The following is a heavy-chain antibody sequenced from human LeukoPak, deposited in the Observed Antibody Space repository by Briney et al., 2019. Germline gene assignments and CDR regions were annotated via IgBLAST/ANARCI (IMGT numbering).Heavy chain of an antibody. D-gene: IGHD3-22*01. CDR3: ARATYYYDSSGYRDFYFDD. Sequence: QTGGSLRLSCAAPGLTVSSNYMNWVRRAPGKGLGWFSAFYSDGSTYYADSVKGRFTLSRDNSKNTLYLQMNSLRAEDTAVYYCARATYYYDSSGYRDFYFDDWGQGTLVTVSS. CDR1: GLTVSSNY. CDR2: FYSDGST. V-gene: IGHV3-53*01. J-gene: IGHJ4*02.